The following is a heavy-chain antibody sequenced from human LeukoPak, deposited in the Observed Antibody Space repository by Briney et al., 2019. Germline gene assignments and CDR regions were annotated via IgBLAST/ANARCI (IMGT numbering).Heavy chain of an antibody. CDR2: MNPNSGNT. V-gene: IGHV1-8*03. Sequence: GASVKVSCKASGYTFTSYDINWVRQATGQGLEWMGWMNPNSGNTGYAQKFQGRVTITRNTSISTAYMELSSLRSEDTAVYYCARGLGVRGVLYYYYYMDVWGKGTTVTVSS. CDR1: GYTFTSYD. J-gene: IGHJ6*03. CDR3: ARGLGVRGVLYYYYYMDV. D-gene: IGHD3-10*01.